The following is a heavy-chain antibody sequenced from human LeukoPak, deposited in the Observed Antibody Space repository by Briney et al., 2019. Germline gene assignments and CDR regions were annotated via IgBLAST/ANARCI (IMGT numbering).Heavy chain of an antibody. CDR2: IYYSGST. D-gene: IGHD1-14*01. CDR3: ARHVGVWPITA. V-gene: IGHV4-38-2*01. CDR1: GYSISSGYY. Sequence: SETLSLTCAVSGYSISSGYYWGWIRQPPGKGLEWIGSIYYSGSTYYNPSLKSRVTISVDTSKNQFSLKLSSVTAADTAVYYCARHVGVWPITAWGQGTLVTVSS. J-gene: IGHJ4*02.